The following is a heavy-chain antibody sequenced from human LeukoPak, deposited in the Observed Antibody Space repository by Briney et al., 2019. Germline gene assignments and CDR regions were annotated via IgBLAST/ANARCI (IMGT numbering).Heavy chain of an antibody. CDR3: ARVLGVYGSGSYYFDY. J-gene: IGHJ4*02. Sequence: PGGSLRLSCAASGFTFSDYYMSWIRQAPGRGLEWVSYISSSSSYTNYADSVKGRFTISRDNAKNSLYLQMNSLRAEDTAVYYCARVLGVYGSGSYYFDYWGQGTLVTVSS. CDR2: ISSSSSYT. CDR1: GFTFSDYY. D-gene: IGHD3-10*01. V-gene: IGHV3-11*05.